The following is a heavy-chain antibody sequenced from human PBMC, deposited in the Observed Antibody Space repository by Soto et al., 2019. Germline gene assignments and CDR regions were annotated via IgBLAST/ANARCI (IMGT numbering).Heavy chain of an antibody. V-gene: IGHV2-5*01. CDR3: AHTSRWLGDSPPTGFDY. CDR2: IYWNDDK. CDR1: GFSLSTSGLG. Sequence: VNPTQTLTLTCTFSGFSLSTSGLGVGWIRQPPGKALGWLALIYWNDDKRYSPSLKSRLTITKDTSKTQVVLTMTNMDPVDTATYYCAHTSRWLGDSPPTGFDYWGQATLVTVSS. D-gene: IGHD2-21*02. J-gene: IGHJ4*02.